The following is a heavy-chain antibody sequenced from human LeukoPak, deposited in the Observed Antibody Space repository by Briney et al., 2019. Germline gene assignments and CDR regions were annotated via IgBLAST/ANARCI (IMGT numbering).Heavy chain of an antibody. Sequence: GGSLRLSCAAPGFTFSSYEMNWVRQAPGKGLEWVSSISSSSSYIYYADSMKGRFTISRDNAKKSLYLQMNSLRAEDTAVYYCARGDPDISFGVAGEAFDIWGQGTMVTVSS. D-gene: IGHD3-3*01. CDR2: ISSSSSYI. CDR1: GFTFSSYE. J-gene: IGHJ3*02. V-gene: IGHV3-21*01. CDR3: ARGDPDISFGVAGEAFDI.